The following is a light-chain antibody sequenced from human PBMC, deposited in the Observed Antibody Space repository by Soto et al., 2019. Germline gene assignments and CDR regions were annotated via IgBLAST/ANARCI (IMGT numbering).Light chain of an antibody. CDR2: GDR. CDR3: QAYDYSLTASV. V-gene: IGLV1-40*01. J-gene: IGLJ3*02. CDR1: TSNLGAGYD. Sequence: QSVLTQPPSVSGAPGQRVTLSCTGNTSNLGAGYDVHWYQQLPGAAPKLVIFGDRNRPSGVPERFSGSKSGTSASLAITGLQAEDEADYYCQAYDYSLTASVFGGGTKVTVL.